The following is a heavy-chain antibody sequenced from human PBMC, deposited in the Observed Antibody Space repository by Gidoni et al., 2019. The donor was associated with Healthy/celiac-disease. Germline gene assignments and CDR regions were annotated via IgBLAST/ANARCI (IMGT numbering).Heavy chain of an antibody. CDR1: GFPFSAYY. J-gene: IGHJ4*02. Sequence: QVQLVQSGGGLVKPGGSLRVSCAAPGFPFSAYYMSWLRQAPGKGLEWVSYISSSGSTIYYADSVKGRFTISRDNAKKSLYLQMNSLRAEDTAVYYCARGGGSSGWIKALLGWGQGTLVTVSS. D-gene: IGHD6-19*01. V-gene: IGHV3-11*01. CDR2: ISSSGSTI. CDR3: ARGGGSSGWIKALLG.